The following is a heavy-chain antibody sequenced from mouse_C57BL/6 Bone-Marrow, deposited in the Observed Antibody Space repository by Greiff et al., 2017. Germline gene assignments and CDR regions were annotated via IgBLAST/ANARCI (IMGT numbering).Heavy chain of an antibody. CDR3: ARSVYYGSSWFAY. CDR2: IYPGDGDT. J-gene: IGHJ3*01. CDR1: GYAFSSSW. Sequence: QVQLQQSGPELVKPGASVKISCKASGYAFSSSWMNWVKQRPGKGLEWIGRIYPGDGDTNYNGKFKGKATLTADKSSSTAYMQLSSLTSEDSAVYFCARSVYYGSSWFAYWGQGTLVTVSA. V-gene: IGHV1-82*01. D-gene: IGHD1-1*01.